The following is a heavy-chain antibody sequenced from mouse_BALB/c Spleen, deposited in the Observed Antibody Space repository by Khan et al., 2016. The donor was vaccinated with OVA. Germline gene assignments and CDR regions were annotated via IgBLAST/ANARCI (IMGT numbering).Heavy chain of an antibody. CDR3: ARSYDGAWFAY. J-gene: IGHJ3*01. D-gene: IGHD1-1*01. V-gene: IGHV1-77*01. CDR1: GYTFSDYV. Sequence: QVQLQQSGPELVKPGASVKMSCKASGYTFSDYVISWVKLRTGQGLEWIGEIYPGSGSTYYHEKFKGKATLTADKSSNTAYMQLSSLTSEDSAVYFCARSYDGAWFAYWGQGTLVTVA. CDR2: IYPGSGST.